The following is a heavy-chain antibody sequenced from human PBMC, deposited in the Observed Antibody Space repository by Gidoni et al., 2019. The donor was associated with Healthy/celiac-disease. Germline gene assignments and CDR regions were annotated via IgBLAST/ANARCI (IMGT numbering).Heavy chain of an antibody. CDR2: INPNSGGT. V-gene: IGHV1-2*06. Sequence: QVQLVQSGAEVKKPGASVKVSCKASGYTFTGYYMHWVRQAPGQGLEWMGRINPNSGGTNYAQKFQGRVTMTRDTSISTAYMELSRLRSDDTAVYYCAREPYYDILTGYYNGAFDIWGQGTMVTVSS. CDR3: AREPYYDILTGYYNGAFDI. CDR1: GYTFTGYY. J-gene: IGHJ3*02. D-gene: IGHD3-9*01.